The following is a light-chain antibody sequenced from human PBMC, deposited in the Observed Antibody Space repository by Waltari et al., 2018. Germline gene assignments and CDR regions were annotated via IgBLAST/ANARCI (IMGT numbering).Light chain of an antibody. CDR2: KDN. Sequence: SNELTQPPSVSVSPGQTARITCSGDALATENVYWYQQKPGQAPLLVKYKDNERPAGIPGRLTGSSLGTTVTLIINGVQAEDEADYYCQSTDTTGTYLVFGGGTKLTVL. CDR1: ALATEN. J-gene: IGLJ2*01. CDR3: QSTDTTGTYLV. V-gene: IGLV3-25*03.